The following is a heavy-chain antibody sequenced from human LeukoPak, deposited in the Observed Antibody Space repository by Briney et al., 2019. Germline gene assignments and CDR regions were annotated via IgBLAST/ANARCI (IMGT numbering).Heavy chain of an antibody. D-gene: IGHD2-2*01. CDR2: INHSGST. J-gene: IGHJ4*02. V-gene: IGHV4-34*01. Sequence: PSETLSLTCAVYGGSFSGYYWSWIRQPPGKGLEWIGEINHSGSTNYNPSLKSRVTISVDTSKSQFSLKLSSVTAADTAVYYCARVSGSLYCSSTSCYPHFDYWGQGTLVTVSS. CDR3: ARVSGSLYCSSTSCYPHFDY. CDR1: GGSFSGYY.